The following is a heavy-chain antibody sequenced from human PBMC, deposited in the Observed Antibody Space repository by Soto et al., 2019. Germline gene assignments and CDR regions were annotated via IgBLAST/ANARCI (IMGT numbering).Heavy chain of an antibody. CDR2: IYYSGST. D-gene: IGHD5-18*01. J-gene: IGHJ6*02. CDR3: ARVGELWSYYYYYGMDV. V-gene: IGHV4-39*07. Sequence: SETLSLTCTVSGGSISSSSYYWGWIRQPPGKGLEWIGSIYYSGSTYYNPSLKSRVTISVDTSKNQFSLKLSSVTAADTVVYYCARVGELWSYYYYYGMDVWGQGTTVTVSS. CDR1: GGSISSSSYY.